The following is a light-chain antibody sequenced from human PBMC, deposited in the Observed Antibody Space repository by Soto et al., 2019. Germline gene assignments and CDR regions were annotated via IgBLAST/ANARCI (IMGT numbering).Light chain of an antibody. V-gene: IGLV2-14*03. CDR1: SSDIGSYDH. J-gene: IGLJ1*01. CDR3: ISYTDRQSYL. Sequence: QSALTQPASVSGSPGQSITISCSGTSSDIGSYDHVAWYQQFPGKSPKLIIYAVSDRPSGVSDRLSGSKSGISASLTISGLQTEDEADYYCISYTDRQSYLFGPGTKVTVL. CDR2: AVS.